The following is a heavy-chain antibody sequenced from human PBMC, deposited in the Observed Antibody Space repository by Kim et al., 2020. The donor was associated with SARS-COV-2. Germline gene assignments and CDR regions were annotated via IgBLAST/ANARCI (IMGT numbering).Heavy chain of an antibody. V-gene: IGHV4-31*02. D-gene: IGHD4-17*01. CDR2: ST. Sequence: STYYNPSLKSRVTISVDTSKNQFSLKLSSVTAADTAVYYCARATVSLFDYWGQGTLVTVSS. CDR3: ARATVSLFDY. J-gene: IGHJ4*02.